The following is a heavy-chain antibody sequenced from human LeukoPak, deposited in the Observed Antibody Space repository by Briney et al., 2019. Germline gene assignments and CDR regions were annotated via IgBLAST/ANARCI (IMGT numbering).Heavy chain of an antibody. V-gene: IGHV1-46*01. CDR2: IAPSSGTT. CDR3: ARASGSSAVPFDY. Sequence: GSSVKVSCKASGGTFSSYAISWARQAPGQGLEWMGVIAPSSGTTSYAQKFQGRVTMTRDTSTSTLYMELSSLTSEDTAVYYCARASGSSAVPFDYWGQGTLVTVSS. J-gene: IGHJ4*02. CDR1: GGTFSSYA. D-gene: IGHD3-10*01.